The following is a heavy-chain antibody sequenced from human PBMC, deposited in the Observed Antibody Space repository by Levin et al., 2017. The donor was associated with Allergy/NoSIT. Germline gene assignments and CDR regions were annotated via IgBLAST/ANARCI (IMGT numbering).Heavy chain of an antibody. CDR2: IRNKAHGGTT. Sequence: SGGSLRLSCTGSGFTFGDYAMSWVRQAPGKGLEWVGFIRNKAHGGTTEYAASVKCRLTISRDDSKSIAYLQMNSLKTEDTAVYFCARGGPPNYDYNWGSYRDGYFDYWGQGTLVTVSS. CDR1: GFTFGDYA. J-gene: IGHJ4*02. CDR3: ARGGPPNYDYNWGSYRDGYFDY. V-gene: IGHV3-49*04. D-gene: IGHD3-16*02.